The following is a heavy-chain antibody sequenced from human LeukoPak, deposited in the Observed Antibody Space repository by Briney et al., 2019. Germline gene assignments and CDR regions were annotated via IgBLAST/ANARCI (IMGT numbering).Heavy chain of an antibody. CDR2: ISYDGSNK. Sequence: PGGSLRLSCAASGFTFSSYGMHWVRQAPGKGLEWVAVISYDGSNKYYADSVKGRFTISRDNSKNTLYLQMNSLRAEDTAVYYCAKDFGGSGYDSFFDYWGQGTLVTVSS. J-gene: IGHJ4*02. D-gene: IGHD5-12*01. CDR1: GFTFSSYG. V-gene: IGHV3-30*18. CDR3: AKDFGGSGYDSFFDY.